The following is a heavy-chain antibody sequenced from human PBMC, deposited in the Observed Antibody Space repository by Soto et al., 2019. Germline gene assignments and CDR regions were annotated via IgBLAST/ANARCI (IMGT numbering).Heavy chain of an antibody. CDR3: ARHPFYCSSTSCPDAFDI. V-gene: IGHV5-10-1*01. CDR2: IDPSDSYT. J-gene: IGHJ3*02. CDR1: GYSFTSYW. Sequence: GECLKISCKGSGYSFTSYWISWVRQMPGKGLEWMGRIDPSDSYTNYSPSFQGHVTISADKSISTAYLQWSSLKASDTAMYYCARHPFYCSSTSCPDAFDIWGQGTMVTVSS. D-gene: IGHD2-2*01.